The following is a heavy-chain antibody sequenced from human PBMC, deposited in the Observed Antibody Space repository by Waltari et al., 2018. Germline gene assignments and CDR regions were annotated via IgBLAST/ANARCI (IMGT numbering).Heavy chain of an antibody. Sequence: EVQLVESGGGLVQPGRSLRLSWPTSGFPFGARALSWFRQAPGKGLEWVGFIRSKIYGGTADYAASVKGRFTVSRDDSKSIAYLQMDSLKTEDTAVYYCSRVSASGDGMDVWGQGTTVTVSS. CDR3: SRVSASGDGMDV. J-gene: IGHJ6*02. D-gene: IGHD3-16*01. V-gene: IGHV3-49*03. CDR2: IRSKIYGGTA. CDR1: GFPFGARA.